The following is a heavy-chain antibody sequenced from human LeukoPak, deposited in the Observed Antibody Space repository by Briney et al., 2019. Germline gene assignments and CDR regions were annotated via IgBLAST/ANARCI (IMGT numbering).Heavy chain of an antibody. D-gene: IGHD3-16*02. Sequence: PGGSLTFSCAVSGYTVIDNYMTWVRQAPGKGLEWVSLIWSGGGSYYADSVRGRFTISRDSSKNTVYLHMNRLRADDTAVYYCARQDYRDGSDYWGQGALVTVSS. V-gene: IGHV3-66*04. J-gene: IGHJ4*02. CDR3: ARQDYRDGSDY. CDR2: IWSGGGS. CDR1: GYTVIDNY.